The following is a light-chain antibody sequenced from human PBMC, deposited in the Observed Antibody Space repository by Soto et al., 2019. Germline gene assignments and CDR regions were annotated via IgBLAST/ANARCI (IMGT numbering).Light chain of an antibody. Sequence: ETVLTQSPGTLSLSPGEGRTLSCRASQTVISNSLAWYQQKPGQPPRLLMHGASTRAPGIPDRFSGSRSWTDFTLTISRLEHEDFAVYYRQLYGGSTNTFGQGTKVESK. J-gene: IGKJ1*01. CDR3: QLYGGSTNT. V-gene: IGKV3-20*01. CDR2: GAS. CDR1: QTVISNS.